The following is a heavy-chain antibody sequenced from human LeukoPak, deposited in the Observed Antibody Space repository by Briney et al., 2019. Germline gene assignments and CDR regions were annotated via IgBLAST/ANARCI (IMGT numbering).Heavy chain of an antibody. D-gene: IGHD1-26*01. CDR1: GITLNDLS. Sequence: ASVKVSCKVSGITLNDLSIQWVRQVPGKGLEWMGGFDPEDGETIYAPKFQARVTMTQDTYEDTAYMELSSLRSEDTAVYYCATDGIPGATTTLDYWGQGTLVTVSS. V-gene: IGHV1-24*01. CDR3: ATDGIPGATTTLDY. CDR2: FDPEDGET. J-gene: IGHJ4*02.